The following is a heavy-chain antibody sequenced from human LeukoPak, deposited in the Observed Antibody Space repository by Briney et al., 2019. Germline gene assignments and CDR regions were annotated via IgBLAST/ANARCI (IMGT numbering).Heavy chain of an antibody. J-gene: IGHJ5*02. V-gene: IGHV4-31*03. CDR2: IYYSGST. D-gene: IGHD6-6*01. CDR3: ARGITFEYSSSAAGNWFDP. Sequence: TLSLTCTLSGGSISSGGYYWSWIRQHPGKGLEWIGYIYYSGSTYYNPSLKSRVTISVDTSKNQFSLKLSSVTAADTAVYYCARGITFEYSSSAAGNWFDPWGQGTLVTVSS. CDR1: GGSISSGGYY.